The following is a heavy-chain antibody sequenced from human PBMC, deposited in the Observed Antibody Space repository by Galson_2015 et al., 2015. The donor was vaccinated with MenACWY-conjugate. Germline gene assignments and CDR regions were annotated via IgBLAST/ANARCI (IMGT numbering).Heavy chain of an antibody. CDR1: GFTFSTYS. Sequence: SLRLSCATSGFTFSTYSMNWVRQAPGKGLEWVSYISSSSTTIHYVDSVKGRFTISRDNSKNSLHLQMNSLRAEDTAVYYCATAARGDNPGELYWGQGTLVTVSS. CDR3: ATAARGDNPGELY. D-gene: IGHD5-18*01. J-gene: IGHJ4*02. CDR2: ISSSSTTI. V-gene: IGHV3-48*04.